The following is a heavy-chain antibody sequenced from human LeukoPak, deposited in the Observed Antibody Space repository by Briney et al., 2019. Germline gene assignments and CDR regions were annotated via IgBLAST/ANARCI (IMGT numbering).Heavy chain of an antibody. V-gene: IGHV4-59*01. Sequence: SETLSLTCAVYGGSFSGYYWSWIRQPPGKGLEWIASVYHSGTSNYNPSLRSRVSISADTSKNQFSLRVDSVTAADTALYYCARDRSGHIYGRFDSWGPGALVTVSS. CDR2: VYHSGTS. D-gene: IGHD5-18*01. CDR1: GGSFSGYY. CDR3: ARDRSGHIYGRFDS. J-gene: IGHJ4*02.